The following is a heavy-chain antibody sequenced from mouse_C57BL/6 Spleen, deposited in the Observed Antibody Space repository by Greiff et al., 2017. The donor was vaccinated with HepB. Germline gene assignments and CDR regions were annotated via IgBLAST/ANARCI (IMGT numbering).Heavy chain of an antibody. Sequence: VQRVESGAELVRPGASVTLSCKASGYTFTDYEMHWVKQTPVHGLEWIGAIDPETGGTAYNQKFKGKAILTADKSSSTAYMELRSLTSEDSAVYYCTSLDSSGYQAWFAYWGQGTLVTVTA. CDR2: IDPETGGT. V-gene: IGHV1-15*01. D-gene: IGHD3-2*02. J-gene: IGHJ3*01. CDR1: GYTFTDYE. CDR3: TSLDSSGYQAWFAY.